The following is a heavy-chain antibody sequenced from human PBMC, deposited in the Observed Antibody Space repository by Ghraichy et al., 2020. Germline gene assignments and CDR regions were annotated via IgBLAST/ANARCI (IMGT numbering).Heavy chain of an antibody. CDR2: LSGSGGGT. CDR3: AKSASTYDY. J-gene: IGHJ4*02. D-gene: IGHD4-11*01. V-gene: IGHV3-23*01. Sequence: GGSLRLSCTVSGFTFSSYAMTWVRQAPGKGLEWVSSLSGSGGGTYYADSVKGRFTISRDNSKNTLYLQMDSLRAEDTAIYYCAKSASTYDYWGQGTLVTVSS. CDR1: GFTFSSYA.